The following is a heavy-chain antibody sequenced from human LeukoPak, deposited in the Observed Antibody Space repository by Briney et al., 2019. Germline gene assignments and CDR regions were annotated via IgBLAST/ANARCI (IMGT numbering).Heavy chain of an antibody. CDR1: GNSISSYY. Sequence: SETLSLTCTVSGNSISSYYWSWIRQPPGKGLEWIGYIYYSGSTNYNPSLKSRVTMSADSSKNQLSLKLTSVTAADTGVYYCARATRVITIFDIWGQGILVTVSS. J-gene: IGHJ4*02. CDR3: ARATRVITIFDI. V-gene: IGHV4-59*01. CDR2: IYYSGST. D-gene: IGHD3-22*01.